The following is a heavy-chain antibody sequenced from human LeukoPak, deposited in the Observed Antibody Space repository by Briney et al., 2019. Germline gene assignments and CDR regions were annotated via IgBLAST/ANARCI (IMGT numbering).Heavy chain of an antibody. J-gene: IGHJ4*02. V-gene: IGHV1-2*02. D-gene: IGHD3-22*01. Sequence: GGSLRLSCAASGFTFSSYAMHWVRQAPGKGLEWVGWINPNSGGTNYAQKFQGRVTMTRDTSISTAYMELSRLRSDDTAVYYCAIGYYYDSSGYSIDYWGQGTLVTVSS. CDR2: INPNSGGT. CDR3: AIGYYYDSSGYSIDY. CDR1: GFTFSSYA.